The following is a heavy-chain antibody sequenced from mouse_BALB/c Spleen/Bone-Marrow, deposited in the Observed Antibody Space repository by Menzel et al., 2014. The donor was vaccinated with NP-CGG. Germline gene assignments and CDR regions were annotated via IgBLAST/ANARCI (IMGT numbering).Heavy chain of an antibody. CDR1: GYTFTSYY. Sequence: VQLQQSGPELVKPGASVKMSCKASGYTFTSYYIHWVKQRPGQGLEWIGWIYPGDGSTKYNEKFKGKTTLTADKSSSTAYMLLSSLTSEDSAIYFCARQAMGYWGQGTSVTVSS. CDR3: ARQAMGY. J-gene: IGHJ4*01. V-gene: IGHV1S56*01. CDR2: IYPGDGST.